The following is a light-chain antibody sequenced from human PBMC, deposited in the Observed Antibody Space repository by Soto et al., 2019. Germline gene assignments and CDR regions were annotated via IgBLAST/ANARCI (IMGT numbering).Light chain of an antibody. J-gene: IGKJ1*01. CDR3: QQFNSPVT. CDR1: QNIRTS. V-gene: IGKV1-5*03. Sequence: DIQMTQSPSTLSASIGDRVTITCRASQNIRTSLAWYQQKPGKAPKLLVYKASSLETGVPPRFSGSGSGAEFTLTINGLQPDDFATYYCQQFNSPVTFGQGTKVEMK. CDR2: KAS.